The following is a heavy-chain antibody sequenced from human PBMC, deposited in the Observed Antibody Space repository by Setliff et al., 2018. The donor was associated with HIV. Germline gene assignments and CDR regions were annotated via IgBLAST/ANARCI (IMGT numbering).Heavy chain of an antibody. D-gene: IGHD2-8*01. Sequence: SETLSLTCTVSGDSISSNTYFWSWIRQPPGKGLEWIGQINHSGSTNYNPSLRSRVTISIGTSKNQFSLKLSSVTAADTAVYYCATGLIMAPDYWGQGSLVTVSS. J-gene: IGHJ4*02. CDR1: GDSISSNTYF. CDR3: ATGLIMAPDY. V-gene: IGHV4-39*07. CDR2: INHSGST.